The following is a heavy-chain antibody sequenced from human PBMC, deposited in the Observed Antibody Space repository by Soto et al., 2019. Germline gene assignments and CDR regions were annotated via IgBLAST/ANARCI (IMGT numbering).Heavy chain of an antibody. V-gene: IGHV4-31*03. CDR1: GGSISSGGYY. D-gene: IGHD2-15*01. Sequence: SETLSLTSTVSGGSISSGGYYWSWIRQHPGKGLEWIGYIYYSGSTYYNPSLKSRVTISVDTSKNQFSLKLSSVTAADTAVYYCAATATDPFDYWGQGTLVTVSS. CDR2: IYYSGST. J-gene: IGHJ4*02. CDR3: AATATDPFDY.